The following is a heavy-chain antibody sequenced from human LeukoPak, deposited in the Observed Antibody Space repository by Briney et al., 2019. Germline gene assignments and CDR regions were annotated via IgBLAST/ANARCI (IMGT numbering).Heavy chain of an antibody. CDR3: ARGRLTSCYDY. D-gene: IGHD2-2*01. CDR1: GGSFSGYY. Sequence: SETLSLTCAVYGGSFSGYYWSWIRQPPGEGLEWIGEINHSGSTNYNPSLKSRVTISVDTSKNQFSLKLSSVTAADTAVYYCARGRLTSCYDYWGQGTLVTVSS. V-gene: IGHV4-34*01. CDR2: INHSGST. J-gene: IGHJ4*02.